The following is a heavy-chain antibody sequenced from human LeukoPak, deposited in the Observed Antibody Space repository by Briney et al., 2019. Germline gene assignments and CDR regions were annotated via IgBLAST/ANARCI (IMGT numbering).Heavy chain of an antibody. D-gene: IGHD3-9*01. CDR1: GFTFSSYS. J-gene: IGHJ4*02. CDR3: ARGLRYFDWSIYYFDY. Sequence: PGGSLRLSCAASGFTFSSYSMNWVRQAPGKGLEWVSYISSSSSTIYYADSVKGRFTISRDNAKNSLYLQMNSLRAEDTAVYHCARGLRYFDWSIYYFDYWGQGTLVTVSS. V-gene: IGHV3-48*04. CDR2: ISSSSSTI.